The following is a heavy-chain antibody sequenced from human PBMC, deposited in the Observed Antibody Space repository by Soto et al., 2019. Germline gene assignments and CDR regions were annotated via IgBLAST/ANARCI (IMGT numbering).Heavy chain of an antibody. V-gene: IGHV1-18*01. D-gene: IGHD6-19*01. Sequence: QVQLVQSGAEVKKPGASVKVSCKASGYTFTSYGISWVRQAPGQGLEWMGWISAYNGNTNYAQKLQGRVTMTTDTPTSTAYMELRSLRSDDTAVYYCAREAIAVAGKGIYYYGMDVWGQGTTVTVSS. CDR3: AREAIAVAGKGIYYYGMDV. CDR2: ISAYNGNT. J-gene: IGHJ6*02. CDR1: GYTFTSYG.